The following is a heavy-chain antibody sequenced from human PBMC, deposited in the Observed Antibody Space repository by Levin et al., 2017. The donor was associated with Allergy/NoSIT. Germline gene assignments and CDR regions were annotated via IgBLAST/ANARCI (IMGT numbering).Heavy chain of an antibody. J-gene: IGHJ4*02. V-gene: IGHV3-30-3*01. CDR1: GFTFSSYA. CDR3: ATDLVLDY. D-gene: IGHD6-13*01. Sequence: GGSLRLSCAASGFTFSSYAMHWVRQAPGKGLEWVAVISYDGSNKYYADSVKGRFTISRDNSKNTLYLQMNSLRAEDTAVYYCATDLVLDYWGQGTLVTVSS. CDR2: ISYDGSNK.